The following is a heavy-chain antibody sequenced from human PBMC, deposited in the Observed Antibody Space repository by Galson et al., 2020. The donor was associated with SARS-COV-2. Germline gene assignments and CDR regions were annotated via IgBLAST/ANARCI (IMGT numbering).Heavy chain of an antibody. Sequence: ALHGESLKISCAAFGFTFSSYWMNWVRQASGKGLVWVARFYSEGSSTSYADSVKGRFTISGDDAKNTLYLHMSSLRDEYTAVYYCTRGDMRNDYFDYWGQGALVTVTS. J-gene: IGHJ4*02. CDR1: GFTFSSYW. CDR2: FYSEGSST. V-gene: IGHV3-74*01. CDR3: TRGDMRNDYFDY. D-gene: IGHD3-16*01.